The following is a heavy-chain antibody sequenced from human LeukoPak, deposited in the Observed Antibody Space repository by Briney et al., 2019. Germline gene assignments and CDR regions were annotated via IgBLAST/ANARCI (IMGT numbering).Heavy chain of an antibody. CDR2: FDPEDGET. D-gene: IGHD4-17*01. V-gene: IGHV1-24*01. CDR1: GYTLIELS. J-gene: IGHJ4*02. CDR3: ATDLIYGDYVGY. Sequence: ASVKVSCKVSGYTLIELSVHWLRQAPGKWLEWMGGFDPEDGETIYAQKFQGRVTMTEDTSTDTAYMELSSLRSEDTAVYYCATDLIYGDYVGYWGQGTLVTVSS.